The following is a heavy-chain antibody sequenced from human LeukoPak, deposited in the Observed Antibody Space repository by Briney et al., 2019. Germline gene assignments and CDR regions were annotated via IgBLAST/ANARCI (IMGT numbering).Heavy chain of an antibody. CDR1: GYTFTSYG. Sequence: ASVKVSCKASGYTFTSYGISWVRQAPGQGLEWMGWISAYNGNTNYAQKLQGRVTMTTDTPTSTAYMELRSLRSDDTAVYYCARDRGIAVAGTPNYWGQGTLVTVSS. D-gene: IGHD6-19*01. J-gene: IGHJ4*02. CDR3: ARDRGIAVAGTPNY. CDR2: ISAYNGNT. V-gene: IGHV1-18*01.